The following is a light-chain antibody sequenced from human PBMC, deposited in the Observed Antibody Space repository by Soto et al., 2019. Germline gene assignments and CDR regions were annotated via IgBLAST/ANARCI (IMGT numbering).Light chain of an antibody. V-gene: IGKV1-17*01. CDR2: GAS. J-gene: IGKJ3*01. CDR1: QDIRYA. CDR3: LQHNSYPFS. Sequence: DIRMTQSPSSLSASVGDRVTITCRASQDIRYALGWFQQKPGKAPKRLVYGASNLESGVPPRFSGSGSGTEFTLTISSLQPEDFASYYCLQHNSYPFSFGPGTKVDI.